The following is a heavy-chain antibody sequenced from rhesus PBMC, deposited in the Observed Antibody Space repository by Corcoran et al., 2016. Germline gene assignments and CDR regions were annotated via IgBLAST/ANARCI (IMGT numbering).Heavy chain of an antibody. CDR1: GFSLSTSGMG. Sequence: QVTLKESGPALVKPTQTLTLTCTFSGFSLSTSGMGVGWIRQPSRKTLEWLALIYWDDDKRYSTSLKSRLTISKDTSKNQVVLTMTNMDPVDTATYYCARVRAAGDCFDYWGQGVLVTVSS. V-gene: IGHV2-1*01. D-gene: IGHD6-25*01. CDR2: IYWDDDK. J-gene: IGHJ4*01. CDR3: ARVRAAGDCFDY.